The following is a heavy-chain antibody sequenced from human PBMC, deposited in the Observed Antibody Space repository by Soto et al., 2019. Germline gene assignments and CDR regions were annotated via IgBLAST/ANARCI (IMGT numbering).Heavy chain of an antibody. CDR3: ARQRGRSCSPLWFAL. CDR1: GGSNSSSSYY. J-gene: IGHJ5*02. V-gene: IGHV4-39*01. CDR2: IYYSGST. Sequence: LSRTCTVSGGSNSSSSYYWGWIRQPPGKGLEWIGSIYYSGSTYYNPSLKSRVTISVDTSKNQFSLKLSSVTAADTAVYYCARQRGRSCSPLWFALRGQRSPVTVSS. D-gene: IGHD2-15*01.